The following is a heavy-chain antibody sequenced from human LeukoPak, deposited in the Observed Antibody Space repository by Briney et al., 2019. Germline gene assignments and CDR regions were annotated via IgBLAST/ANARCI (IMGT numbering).Heavy chain of an antibody. D-gene: IGHD3-10*01. CDR2: ISSSSSYI. J-gene: IGHJ4*02. CDR1: GFTFSSYS. CDR3: ARGAMVRGVYDY. Sequence: GGSLRLSCAASGFTFSSYSMSWVRQAPGKGLEWVSSISSSSSYIFYADSVKGRFTISRDNAKNSVYLQMNSLRAEDTAVYYCARGAMVRGVYDYWGQGTLVTVSS. V-gene: IGHV3-21*01.